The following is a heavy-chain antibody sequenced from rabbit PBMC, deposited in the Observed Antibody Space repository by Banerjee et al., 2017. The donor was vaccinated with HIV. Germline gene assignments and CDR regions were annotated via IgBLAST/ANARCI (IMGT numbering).Heavy chain of an antibody. J-gene: IGHJ4*01. CDR1: GFSFSSVYD. CDR3: ARDLAGVIGWNFNL. D-gene: IGHD4-1*01. CDR2: IYTGSSGDT. Sequence: QEQLVESGGDLVKPGASLTLTCTASGFSFSSVYDMCWVRQAPGKGLEWIACIYTGSSGDTHYANWAKGRLTISKASSTTVTLQMTSLTAADTATYFCARDLAGVIGWNFNLWGPGTLVTVS. V-gene: IGHV1S45*01.